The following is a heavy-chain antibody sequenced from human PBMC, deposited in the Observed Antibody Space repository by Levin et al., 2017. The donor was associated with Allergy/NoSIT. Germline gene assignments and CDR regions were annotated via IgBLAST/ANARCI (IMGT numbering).Heavy chain of an antibody. V-gene: IGHV3-7*01. CDR2: IKQDGSEK. J-gene: IGHJ5*02. CDR1: GFTFSSYW. Sequence: GESLKISCAASGFTFSSYWMSWVRQAPGKGLEWVANIKQDGSEKYYVDSVKGRFTISRDNAKNSLYLQMNSLRAEDTAVYYCASNDYGDFGWFDPWGQGTLVTVSS. CDR3: ASNDYGDFGWFDP. D-gene: IGHD4-17*01.